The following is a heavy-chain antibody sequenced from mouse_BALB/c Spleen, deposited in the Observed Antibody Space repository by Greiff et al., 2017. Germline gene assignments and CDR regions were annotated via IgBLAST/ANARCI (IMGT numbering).Heavy chain of an antibody. CDR1: GFTFSSYG. J-gene: IGHJ4*01. Sequence: EVKLMESGGGLVQPGGSLKLSCAASGFTFSSYGMSWVRQTPDKRLELVATINSNGGSTYYPDSVKGRFTISRDNAKNTLYLQMSSLKSEDTAMYYCARSTMINAMDYWGQGTSVTVSS. CDR2: INSNGGST. D-gene: IGHD2-4*01. V-gene: IGHV5-6-3*01. CDR3: ARSTMINAMDY.